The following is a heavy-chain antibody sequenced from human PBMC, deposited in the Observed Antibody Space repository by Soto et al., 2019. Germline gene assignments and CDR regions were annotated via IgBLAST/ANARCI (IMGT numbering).Heavy chain of an antibody. D-gene: IGHD5-12*01. CDR3: ARASTIRGNDY. Sequence: SETLSLTCTVSGGSISSGDYYWSWIRQPPGKGLEWIGYIYYSGSTYYNPSLKSRVTISVDTSKNQFSLKLSSVTAADTAVYYCARASTIRGNDYWGQGTLVTVSS. CDR1: GGSISSGDYY. V-gene: IGHV4-30-4*01. CDR2: IYYSGST. J-gene: IGHJ4*02.